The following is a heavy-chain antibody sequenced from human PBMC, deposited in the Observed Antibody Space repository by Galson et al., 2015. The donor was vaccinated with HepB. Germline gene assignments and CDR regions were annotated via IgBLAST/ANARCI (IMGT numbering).Heavy chain of an antibody. V-gene: IGHV3-23*01. CDR2: ISGSGGST. CDR3: AKDQGGGIYYGMDV. Sequence: SLRLSCAASGFTFSSYAMSWVRQAPGKGLEWVSAISGSGGSTYYADSVKGQFTISRDNSKNTLYLQMNSLRAEDTAVYYCAKDQGGGIYYGMDVWGQGTTVTVSS. CDR1: GFTFSSYA. D-gene: IGHD2-15*01. J-gene: IGHJ6*02.